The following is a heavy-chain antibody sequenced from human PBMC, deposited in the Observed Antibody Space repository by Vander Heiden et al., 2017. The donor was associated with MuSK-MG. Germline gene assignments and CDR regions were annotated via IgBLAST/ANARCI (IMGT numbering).Heavy chain of an antibody. Sequence: EVQLVESGGGLVQPGGSRRLSCAASGFTISSFWLSWVRQAPGKGLEWVANINQDGSEKSYVDSVKGRFTISRDNAKNSMYLQMDSLRADDTAVYYCARAEKWGQGTLVTVSS. J-gene: IGHJ4*02. CDR3: ARAEK. CDR2: INQDGSEK. CDR1: GFTISSFW. V-gene: IGHV3-7*03.